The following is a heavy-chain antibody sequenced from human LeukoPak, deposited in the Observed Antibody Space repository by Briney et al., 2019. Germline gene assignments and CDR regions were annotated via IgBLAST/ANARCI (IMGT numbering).Heavy chain of an antibody. D-gene: IGHD4-11*01. CDR3: ARGLSTTVGYFDY. V-gene: IGHV3-30*04. Sequence: GGSLRLSCAASGFTFSSYAMSWVRQAPGKGLEWVAVISYDGRNKYYADSVRGRFTISRDNSKNTLYLQMHSLRTEDTAVYYCARGLSTTVGYFDYWAREPWSPSPQ. J-gene: IGHJ4*02. CDR2: ISYDGRNK. CDR1: GFTFSSYA.